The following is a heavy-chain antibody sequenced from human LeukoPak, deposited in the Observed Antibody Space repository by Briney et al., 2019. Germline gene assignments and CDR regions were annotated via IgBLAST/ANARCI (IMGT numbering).Heavy chain of an antibody. CDR1: GGSFSGYY. J-gene: IGHJ5*02. CDR2: IKHSEST. V-gene: IGHV4-34*01. CDR3: ARGRDGVVINWFDP. Sequence: PSGSLSLTCALYGGSFSGYYWSWIRQPPGKGLGWSGEIKHSESTNYNTSLKSRVTISVDTSKNQFSLKLSSVTAAETAVYYCARGRDGVVINWFDPWGQGTLVTVSS. D-gene: IGHD3-3*01.